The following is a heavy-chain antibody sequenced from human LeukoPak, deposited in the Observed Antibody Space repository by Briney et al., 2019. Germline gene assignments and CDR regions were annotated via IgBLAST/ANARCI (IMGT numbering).Heavy chain of an antibody. CDR2: ISWNSGSI. V-gene: IGHV3-9*01. CDR1: GFTFDDYA. CDR3: AKDICSGGSCSPDY. D-gene: IGHD2-15*01. J-gene: IGHJ4*02. Sequence: GGSLRLSCAASGFTFDDYAMHWVRQAPGKGLEWVSGISWNSGSIGYADSVKGRFTISRDNAKNSLYLQMNSLRAEDTALYYCAKDICSGGSCSPDYWGQGTLVTVSS.